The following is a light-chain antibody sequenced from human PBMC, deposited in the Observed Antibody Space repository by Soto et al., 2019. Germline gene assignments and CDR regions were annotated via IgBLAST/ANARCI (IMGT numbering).Light chain of an antibody. CDR3: QQYNNWPWT. CDR1: QIVSNN. Sequence: DIVLTPSPGTLSLSPGERATLSCRASQIVSNNYLAWYQQKPGQAPRLLIHGASTRAPGFPARFSGSGSGTDFTLTISSLQSEDFAVYYCQQYNNWPWTFGQGTKGDIK. V-gene: IGKV3-15*01. J-gene: IGKJ1*01. CDR2: GAS.